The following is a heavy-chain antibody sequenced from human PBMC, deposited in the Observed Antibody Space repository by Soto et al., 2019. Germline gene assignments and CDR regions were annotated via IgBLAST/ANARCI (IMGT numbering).Heavy chain of an antibody. D-gene: IGHD3-22*01. Sequence: QVQLVESGGGVVKPGRSLRLSCAASGFSFSTYYMHWVRQDPGKGLEWVAVLSYDVRNKFYADSVNGRFIISRDNAKSTLYLQMSSLRTEYTAVYYCARERVAGYYNVISYWGQGTLVTLSS. CDR1: GFSFSTYY. CDR3: ARERVAGYYNVISY. CDR2: LSYDVRNK. J-gene: IGHJ4*02. V-gene: IGHV3-30*04.